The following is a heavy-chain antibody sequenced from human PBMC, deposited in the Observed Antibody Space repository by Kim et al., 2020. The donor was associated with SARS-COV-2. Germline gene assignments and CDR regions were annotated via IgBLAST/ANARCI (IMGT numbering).Heavy chain of an antibody. J-gene: IGHJ6*01. CDR3: SRSHIGAVGTEYYFY. CDR2: ISSSSSYI. V-gene: IGHV3-21*01. CDR1: GFSFSSYS. Sequence: WGSLRLSWAGSGFSFSSYSMNWVRQAPGTGLEWVSSISSSSSYIYYADSVKGRFTISRDNAKNSLYLQMNSLRAEDTAVYYCSRSHIGAVGTEYYFY. D-gene: IGHD6-13*01.